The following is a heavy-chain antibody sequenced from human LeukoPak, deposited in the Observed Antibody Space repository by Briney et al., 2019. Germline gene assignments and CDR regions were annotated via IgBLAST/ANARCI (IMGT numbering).Heavy chain of an antibody. CDR2: INTDGSRT. D-gene: IGHD3-22*01. CDR1: GFTLSRYW. J-gene: IGHJ4*02. Sequence: PGGSLRLSCAASGFTLSRYWMSWVRQAPGKGPVWVSRINTDGSRTSYADSVKGRFTISRDNAKNTLYLQMNSLRAEDTAVYYCARVRADYDTSGYDYWGQGTLVTVSS. V-gene: IGHV3-74*01. CDR3: ARVRADYDTSGYDY.